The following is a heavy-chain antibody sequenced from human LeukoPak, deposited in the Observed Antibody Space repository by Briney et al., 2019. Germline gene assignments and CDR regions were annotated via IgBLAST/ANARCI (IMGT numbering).Heavy chain of an antibody. D-gene: IGHD5-24*01. V-gene: IGHV3-30-3*01. Sequence: PGSSLRLSCAASGFTFSSYSMHWVRQAPGKGLEWVAVISSDGTNRYYVDSVKGRFTISRYNYKNTLYLQMNSLRGEDTAIYYCARDPGRYKCYFDHWGHGTLVTASS. CDR2: ISSDGTNR. J-gene: IGHJ4*01. CDR3: ARDPGRYKCYFDH. CDR1: GFTFSSYS.